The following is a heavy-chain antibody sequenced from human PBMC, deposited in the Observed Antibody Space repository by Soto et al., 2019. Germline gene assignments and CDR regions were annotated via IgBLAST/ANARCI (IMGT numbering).Heavy chain of an antibody. CDR1: GYTFTGYY. D-gene: IGHD3-10*01. J-gene: IGHJ5*02. Sequence: GASVKVSCKASGYTFTGYYMHWVRQAPGQGLEWMGWINPNSGGTNYAQKFQGWVTMTRDTSISTAYMELSRLRSDATAVYYCARGVGSGSYYNQYNWFDPWGQGTLVTVSS. CDR2: INPNSGGT. V-gene: IGHV1-2*04. CDR3: ARGVGSGSYYNQYNWFDP.